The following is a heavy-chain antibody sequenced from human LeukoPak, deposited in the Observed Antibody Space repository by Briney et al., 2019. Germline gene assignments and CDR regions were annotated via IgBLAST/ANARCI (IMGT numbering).Heavy chain of an antibody. Sequence: SETLSLTCTVSGGSISSYDWSWIRQPPGKGLEWIGYIYYSGSSNYNPSLKSRVTISVDTSKNQFSLKLSSVTAADTAVYYCARGNYDNSGYYQNYFDYWGQGTLVTVSS. CDR1: GGSISSYD. CDR3: ARGNYDNSGYYQNYFDY. J-gene: IGHJ4*02. CDR2: IYYSGSS. D-gene: IGHD3-22*01. V-gene: IGHV4-59*01.